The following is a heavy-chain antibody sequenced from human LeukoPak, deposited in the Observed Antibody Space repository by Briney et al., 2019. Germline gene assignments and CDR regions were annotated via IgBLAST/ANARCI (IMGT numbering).Heavy chain of an antibody. CDR3: ARDFPRGIKETSD. CDR2: IYSGGST. J-gene: IGHJ4*02. D-gene: IGHD2/OR15-2a*01. V-gene: IGHV3-66*02. Sequence: GGSLRLSCAASGSTVSSNYMSWVRQAPGKGLEWVSVIYSGGSTYYADSVKGRFTISRDNSKNTLYLRMNSLRAEDTAVYYCARDFPRGIKETSDWGQGTLVTVSS. CDR1: GSTVSSNY.